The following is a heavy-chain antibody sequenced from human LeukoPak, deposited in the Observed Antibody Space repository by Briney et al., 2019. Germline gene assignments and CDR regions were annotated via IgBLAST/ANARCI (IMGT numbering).Heavy chain of an antibody. CDR3: ARGPVVRFLEWLDGIDY. D-gene: IGHD3-3*01. CDR1: GYTFTSYD. CDR2: MNPNSGNT. J-gene: IGHJ4*02. V-gene: IGHV1-8*01. Sequence: ASVKVSCKASGYTFTSYDINWVRQATGQGLEWMGWMNPNSGNTGYAQKFQGRVTMTRNTSISTAYMELSSLRSEDTAVYYCARGPVVRFLEWLDGIDYWGQGTLVTVSS.